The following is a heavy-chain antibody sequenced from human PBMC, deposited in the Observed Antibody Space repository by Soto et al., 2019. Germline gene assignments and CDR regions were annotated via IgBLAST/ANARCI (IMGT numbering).Heavy chain of an antibody. CDR3: ARDKRSQDGVAFDI. CDR1: GGSISSYY. CDR2: IYYSGST. J-gene: IGHJ3*02. V-gene: IGHV4-59*01. D-gene: IGHD2-15*01. Sequence: QVQLQESGPGLVKPSETLSLTCTVSGGSISSYYWSWIRQPPGKGLEWIGYIYYSGSTNYNPSLKSRVTISVDTSKNQFSLKLSSVTAADTAVYYCARDKRSQDGVAFDIWGQGTMVTVSS.